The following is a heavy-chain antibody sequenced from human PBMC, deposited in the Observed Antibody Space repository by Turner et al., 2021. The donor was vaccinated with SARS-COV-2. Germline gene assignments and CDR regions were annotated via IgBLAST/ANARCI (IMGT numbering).Heavy chain of an antibody. D-gene: IGHD3-10*01. CDR3: ARAHYYGSGRGAFDI. Sequence: QVQLVESGGGVVQPGRSLRLSCAASGFTFSSYGMHWVRQAPGKGLEWVAVIWNDGSNKYYAASVKGRFTISRDNSENTLYLQMNSLRAEDTAVYYCARAHYYGSGRGAFDIWGQGTMVTISS. CDR1: GFTFSSYG. J-gene: IGHJ3*02. CDR2: IWNDGSNK. V-gene: IGHV3-33*01.